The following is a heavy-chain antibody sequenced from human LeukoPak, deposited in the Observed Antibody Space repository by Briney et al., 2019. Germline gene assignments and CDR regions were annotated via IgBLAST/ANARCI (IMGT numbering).Heavy chain of an antibody. CDR3: ARGYSSSYRIDY. Sequence: GASVKVSCKASGYTFTNYYMHWVRQAPGQGLEWMGVINPSGDSTRYEQKFQDRVTMTRETSTRTVYMELSSLSSEDTAVYYCARGYSSSYRIDYWGQGTLVTVSS. D-gene: IGHD6-19*01. CDR1: GYTFTNYY. V-gene: IGHV1-46*01. CDR2: INPSGDST. J-gene: IGHJ4*02.